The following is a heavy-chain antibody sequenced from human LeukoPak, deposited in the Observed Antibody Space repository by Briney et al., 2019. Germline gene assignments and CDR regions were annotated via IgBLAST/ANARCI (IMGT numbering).Heavy chain of an antibody. D-gene: IGHD6-13*01. V-gene: IGHV4-4*02. CDR1: GGSISSSNW. J-gene: IGHJ4*02. CDR2: IYHSGST. CDR3: ARYGARYSSSWYTDRYYFDY. Sequence: SETLPLTCAISGGSISSSNWWGWVRQPPGKGLGWIGEIYHSGSTNYNPSLKSRVTISVDKSKNQFSLKLSSVTAADTAVYYCARYGARYSSSWYTDRYYFDYWGQGTLVTVSS.